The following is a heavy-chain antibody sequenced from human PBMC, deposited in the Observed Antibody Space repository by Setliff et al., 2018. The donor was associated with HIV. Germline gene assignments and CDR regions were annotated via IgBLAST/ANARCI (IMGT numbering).Heavy chain of an antibody. Sequence: GGSLRLSCAVSGFTFSDHYMTWMRQSPGKGLEWVSSISSDGNAIYYADSVKGRFTISRDNARNSLHLQMNTLRAEDTAVYYCAKSGYCGSSTCRNYFYYMDVWGKGTTVTVSS. CDR3: AKSGYCGSSTCRNYFYYMDV. CDR1: GFTFSDHY. V-gene: IGHV3-11*04. J-gene: IGHJ6*03. CDR2: ISSDGNAI. D-gene: IGHD2-2*01.